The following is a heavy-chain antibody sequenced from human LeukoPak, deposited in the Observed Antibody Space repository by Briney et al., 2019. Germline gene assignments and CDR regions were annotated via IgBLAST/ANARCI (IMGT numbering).Heavy chain of an antibody. CDR2: IYHSGST. CDR1: GYSISSGYY. D-gene: IGHD2-2*01. V-gene: IGHV4-38-2*02. J-gene: IGHJ4*02. Sequence: SETLSLTCTVSGYSISSGYYWGWIRQPPGKGLEWVGSIYHSGSTYYNPSLKSRVTISVDTSKNQFSLKLSSVTAADTAVYYCAREGCSSTSCLTSLDYWGQGTLVTASS. CDR3: AREGCSSTSCLTSLDY.